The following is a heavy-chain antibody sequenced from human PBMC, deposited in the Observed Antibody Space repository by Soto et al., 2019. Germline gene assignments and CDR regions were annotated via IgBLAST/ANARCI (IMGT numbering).Heavy chain of an antibody. J-gene: IGHJ2*01. CDR1: GFTFSGYW. V-gene: IGHV3-7*01. D-gene: IGHD2-15*01. CDR2: IKQDGSEK. CDR3: ARETDIVVVVAAAGNWYFDL. Sequence: GGSLRLSCAASGFTFSGYWMSWVRQAPGKGLEWVANIKQDGSEKYYVDSVKGRFTISRDNAKNSLYLQMNSLRAEDTAVYYCARETDIVVVVAAAGNWYFDLWGRGTLVTVSS.